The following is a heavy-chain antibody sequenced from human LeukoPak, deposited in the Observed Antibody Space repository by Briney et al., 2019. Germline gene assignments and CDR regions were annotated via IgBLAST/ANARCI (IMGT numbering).Heavy chain of an antibody. CDR2: MSGSGGST. CDR3: AKNQGQWLVPVDY. CDR1: GFTFSNYA. J-gene: IGHJ4*02. V-gene: IGHV3-23*01. Sequence: GGSLRLSCAASGFTFSNYAMSWVRQAPGKGLEWVSSMSGSGGSTYYADSVKGRFTISRDNSKNTLYLQMNNLRAEDTALYYRAKNQGQWLVPVDYWGQGTLVTVSS. D-gene: IGHD6-19*01.